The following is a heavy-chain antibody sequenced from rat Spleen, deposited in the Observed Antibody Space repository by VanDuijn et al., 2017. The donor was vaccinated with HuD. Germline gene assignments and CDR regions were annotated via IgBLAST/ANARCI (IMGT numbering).Heavy chain of an antibody. D-gene: IGHD1-1*01. V-gene: IGHV5-62*01. J-gene: IGHJ2*01. CDR3: ARGTVAFDY. CDR2: ISSSSGT. Sequence: VQLVESGGGLVQPGRSLKLSCAASGFTFSDYGMHWIRQAPGKGLDWVAYISSSSGTVYADAVKGRFTISRDNAKNTLYLQLNSLKSEDTAIYYCARGTVAFDYWGPGVMVTVSS. CDR1: GFTFSDYG.